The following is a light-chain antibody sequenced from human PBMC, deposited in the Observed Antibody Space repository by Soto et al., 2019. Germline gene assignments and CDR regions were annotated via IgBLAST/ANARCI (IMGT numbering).Light chain of an antibody. CDR3: QQSYSSPWT. CDR2: WAS. V-gene: IGKV4-1*01. Sequence: DIVMTQSPDSLAVSLGERASINCKSSQTILYSSSNKNYLAWYQQKPGQPPNLLIYWASTRESGVPDRFSGSGSGTDFTLTISSLQAEDVAVYYCQQSYSSPWTFGQGTKVEIK. J-gene: IGKJ1*01. CDR1: QTILYSSSNKNY.